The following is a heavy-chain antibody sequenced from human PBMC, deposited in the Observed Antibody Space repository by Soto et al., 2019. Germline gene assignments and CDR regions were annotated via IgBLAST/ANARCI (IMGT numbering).Heavy chain of an antibody. CDR2: IYTSGST. D-gene: IGHD6-13*01. Sequence: SETLSLTCTVSGGSISSYYWSWIRQPAGKGLEWIGRIYTSGSTNYNPSLKSRVTMPVDTSKNQFSLKLSSVTAADTAVYYCARDLIAAAGNLAFDYWGQGTLVTVSS. CDR1: GGSISSYY. J-gene: IGHJ4*02. CDR3: ARDLIAAAGNLAFDY. V-gene: IGHV4-4*07.